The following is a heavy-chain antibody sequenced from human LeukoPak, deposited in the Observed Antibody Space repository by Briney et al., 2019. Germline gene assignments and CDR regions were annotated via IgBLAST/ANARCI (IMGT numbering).Heavy chain of an antibody. Sequence: SETLSFTCTVSGVSITSFYWSWIRQPPGKGLEWIGYIYFSGSTNYNPSLKSRVTVSLDTTKNQVSLKLSSVSAADTAVYYCASTGYCIGGSCYSNYFDHWGQGTLVTVSS. CDR3: ASTGYCIGGSCYSNYFDH. CDR1: GVSITSFY. J-gene: IGHJ4*02. D-gene: IGHD2-15*01. V-gene: IGHV4-59*08. CDR2: IYFSGST.